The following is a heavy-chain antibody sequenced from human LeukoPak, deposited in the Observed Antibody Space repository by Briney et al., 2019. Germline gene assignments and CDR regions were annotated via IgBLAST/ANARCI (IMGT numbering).Heavy chain of an antibody. CDR1: GFTFSSYE. CDR3: ARGGSGWYGRFDY. CDR2: ISFDGSNK. Sequence: GGSLRLSCAASGFTFSSYEMHWVRQAPGKGLEWVAVISFDGSNKYHADSVMGRFTSSRDTSKNTMYLQMTSLRAEDMAVYYCARGGSGWYGRFDYWGQGTLVTVSS. J-gene: IGHJ4*02. D-gene: IGHD6-19*01. V-gene: IGHV3-30*04.